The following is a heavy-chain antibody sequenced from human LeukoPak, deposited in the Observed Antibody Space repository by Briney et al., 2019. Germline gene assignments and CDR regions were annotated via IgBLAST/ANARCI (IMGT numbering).Heavy chain of an antibody. J-gene: IGHJ3*02. CDR2: ISAYNGNT. D-gene: IGHD3-10*01. V-gene: IGHV1-18*01. Sequence: ASVTVSCTASGYTFTSYGISWVRQAPGQGLEWMGWISAYNGNTNYAQKLQGRVTMTTDTSTSTAYMELRSLRSDDTAVYYCASLGDGLRTFDIWGQGTMVTVSS. CDR1: GYTFTSYG. CDR3: ASLGDGLRTFDI.